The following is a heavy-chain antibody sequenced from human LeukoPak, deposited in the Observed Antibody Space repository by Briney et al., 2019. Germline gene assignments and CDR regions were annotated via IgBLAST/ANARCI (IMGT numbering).Heavy chain of an antibody. Sequence: PGRSLRLSCADSGFTFDDYAMHWVPQPPGKGLEWVAGISRDSRVTGYADSLKGRFTISRDSGEKFVYLQMNSLRTEDTALYYCAKVIAHLSYAMDVWGQGTTVTVSS. V-gene: IGHV3-9*01. D-gene: IGHD2-15*01. J-gene: IGHJ6*02. CDR3: AKVIAHLSYAMDV. CDR1: GFTFDDYA. CDR2: ISRDSRVT.